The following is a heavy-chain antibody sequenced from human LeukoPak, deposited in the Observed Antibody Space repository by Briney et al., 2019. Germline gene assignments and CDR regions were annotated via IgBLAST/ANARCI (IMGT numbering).Heavy chain of an antibody. Sequence: GGSLRLSCAASGFPFSSYAMSWGRQPPGKGLEWVSAISGSGGSTYYADSVKGRFTISRDNSKNTLYLQMNSLRAEDTAVYYCAKPTFKYCSSTSCSHVFDYWGQGTLVTVSS. D-gene: IGHD2-2*01. CDR2: ISGSGGST. V-gene: IGHV3-23*01. CDR3: AKPTFKYCSSTSCSHVFDY. J-gene: IGHJ4*02. CDR1: GFPFSSYA.